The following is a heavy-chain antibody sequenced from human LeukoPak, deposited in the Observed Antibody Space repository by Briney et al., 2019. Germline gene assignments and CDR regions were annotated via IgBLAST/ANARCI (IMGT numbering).Heavy chain of an antibody. CDR3: AGSSYTNGWPNWFDP. D-gene: IGHD6-25*01. Sequence: SQTLSLTCTVSGGSISSYYWSWIRQSPGKRLEWIGHVSYTGSTNYNPSLKSRVTISLDTSKNRFSLKLSSVTTADTAVYYCAGSSYTNGWPNWFDPWGQGTLVTVSS. CDR2: VSYTGST. CDR1: GGSISSYY. V-gene: IGHV4-59*08. J-gene: IGHJ5*02.